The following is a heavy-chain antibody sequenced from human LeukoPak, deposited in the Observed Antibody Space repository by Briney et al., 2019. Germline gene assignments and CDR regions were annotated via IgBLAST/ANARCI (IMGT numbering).Heavy chain of an antibody. V-gene: IGHV3-11*04. CDR3: ARRPYSSSWYYFDY. Sequence: GGSLRLSCAASGLTFSDYYMSWIRQAPGKGLEWVSYISSSGSSIFYADSVKGRFTISRDNAENSLYLQMNSLRAEDTAVYYCARRPYSSSWYYFDYWGQGTLVTVSS. CDR1: GLTFSDYY. J-gene: IGHJ4*02. D-gene: IGHD6-13*01. CDR2: ISSSGSSI.